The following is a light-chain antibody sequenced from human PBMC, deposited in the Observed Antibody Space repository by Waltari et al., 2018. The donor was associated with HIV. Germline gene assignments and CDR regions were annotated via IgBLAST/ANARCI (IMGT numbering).Light chain of an antibody. CDR3: GTWDSSLSAGL. J-gene: IGLJ2*01. CDR1: SSNIGNNY. Sequence: QSVLTQPPSVSAAPGQKVTISCSGSSSNIGNNYVSRYQQLPGTAPKLLIYDNNKRPSGIPDRFSGSKSGTSATLGITGLQTGDEADYYCGTWDSSLSAGLFGGGTKLTVL. V-gene: IGLV1-51*01. CDR2: DNN.